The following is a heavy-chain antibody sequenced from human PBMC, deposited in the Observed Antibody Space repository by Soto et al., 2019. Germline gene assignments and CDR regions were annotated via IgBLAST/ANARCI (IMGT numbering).Heavy chain of an antibody. V-gene: IGHV1-18*01. CDR3: ARAGYNGFPIFGVALQYGGDYYMDV. CDR1: GYTFTSYG. D-gene: IGHD3-3*01. Sequence: QVQLMQSGAEVKKPGASVKVSCKASGYTFTSYGISWVRQAPGQALEWMGWISAYNGNTNYAQKPQGRVTMNTGTSTSTAYIETSSMRSHDTAVYYGARAGYNGFPIFGVALQYGGDYYMDVWGKGTTVTVYS. J-gene: IGHJ6*03. CDR2: ISAYNGNT.